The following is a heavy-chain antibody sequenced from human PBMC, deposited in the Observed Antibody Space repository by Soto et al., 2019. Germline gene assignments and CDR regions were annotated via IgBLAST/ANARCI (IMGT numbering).Heavy chain of an antibody. V-gene: IGHV1-69*06. CDR3: ARGTLRRDGYTWDRDADYIYTMDV. J-gene: IGHJ6*02. CDR2: VIPVFDST. Sequence: QVQVVQSGPEVKNPGSSVKVSCKASGGTLSSYAINWVRQAPGQGLEWVGGVIPVFDSTKYAQKFQGRVTITADNSRSTVYLELTGLRFDDTAVYYCARGTLRRDGYTWDRDADYIYTMDVWGQGTTVTVS. CDR1: GGTLSSYA. D-gene: IGHD4-17*01.